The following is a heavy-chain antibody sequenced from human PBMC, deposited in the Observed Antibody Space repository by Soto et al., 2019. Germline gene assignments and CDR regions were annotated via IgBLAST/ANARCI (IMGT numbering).Heavy chain of an antibody. D-gene: IGHD1-26*01. Sequence: PSETLSLTCTISGGSISVYYWSWVRQPPGHELEWIGYIYASGCPYYNPSLRSRVTISADTSKNQISLKLTSPTAADTAVYYCARGVGSSPPLYWGRGALVT. CDR3: ARGVGSSPPLY. CDR1: GGSISVYY. V-gene: IGHV4-59*01. J-gene: IGHJ4*02. CDR2: IYASGCP.